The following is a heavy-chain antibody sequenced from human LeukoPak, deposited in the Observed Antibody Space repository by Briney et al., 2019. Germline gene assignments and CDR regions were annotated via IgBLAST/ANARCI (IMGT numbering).Heavy chain of an antibody. CDR2: ISAYNGNT. CDR3: ASGRWDEYSSSWHHFDY. D-gene: IGHD6-13*01. CDR1: GYTFTSYG. J-gene: IGHJ4*02. V-gene: IGHV1-18*01. Sequence: ASVKVSCKASGYTFTSYGISWVRQAPGQGLEWMGWISAYNGNTNYAQKLQGRVTMTTDTSTSTAHMELRSLRSDDTAVYYCASGRWDEYSSSWHHFDYWGQGTLVTVSS.